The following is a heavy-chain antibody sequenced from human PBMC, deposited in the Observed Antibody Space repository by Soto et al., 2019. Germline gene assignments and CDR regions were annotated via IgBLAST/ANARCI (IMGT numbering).Heavy chain of an antibody. CDR2: ISYDGNNK. V-gene: IGHV3-30-3*01. CDR3: AKDRVYYYGSGSASDY. D-gene: IGHD3-10*01. J-gene: IGHJ4*02. Sequence: PGGSLRLSCAASGFTYSTYTMHWVRQAPGKGLEWVAVISYDGNNKFYADSVKGRFTISRDSTKQTLYLQMNSLRAEDTAVYYCAKDRVYYYGSGSASDYWGQGTLVTVSS. CDR1: GFTYSTYT.